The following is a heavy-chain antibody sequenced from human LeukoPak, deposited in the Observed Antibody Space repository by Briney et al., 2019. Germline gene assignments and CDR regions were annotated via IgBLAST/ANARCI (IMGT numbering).Heavy chain of an antibody. Sequence: WGTLTLTCTASGFSISNSPMSWVRQPPGRGLEWVSAISDSGGSTYYADIVRGRFTISRNNYNTTFYMQMYSLRAEDTAIYYCAREYGIDYWGQGTLVTVSS. CDR1: GFSISNSP. CDR2: ISDSGGST. V-gene: IGHV3-23*01. J-gene: IGHJ4*02. D-gene: IGHD4-17*01. CDR3: AREYGIDY.